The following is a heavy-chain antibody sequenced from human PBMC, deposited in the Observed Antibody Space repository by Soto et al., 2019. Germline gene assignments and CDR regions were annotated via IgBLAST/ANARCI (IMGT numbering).Heavy chain of an antibody. Sequence: GGSLRLSCAASGFTFSTYGMHWVRQAPGKGLEWVALISYDGSNKYYADSVKGRFTISRDDSTNTLYLQMNSLRAEDTAVYYCAKGDSSRGYCGGGSCYSANWFDPWGQGTLVTVSS. CDR2: ISYDGSNK. CDR1: GFTFSTYG. CDR3: AKGDSSRGYCGGGSCYSANWFDP. D-gene: IGHD2-15*01. J-gene: IGHJ5*02. V-gene: IGHV3-30*18.